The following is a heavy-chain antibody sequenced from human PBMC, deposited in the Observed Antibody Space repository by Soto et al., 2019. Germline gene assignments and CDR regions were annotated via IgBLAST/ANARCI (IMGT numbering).Heavy chain of an antibody. J-gene: IGHJ4*02. CDR3: AHVFWRGIYHYFDY. CDR2: IYWDDDK. D-gene: IGHD2-21*01. CDR1: GFSLSTYGMG. V-gene: IGHV2-5*02. Sequence: QITLKESGPTLVKPTQTLTLTCTFSGFSLSTYGMGMGWIRQPPGKAPEWLSVIYWDDDKRYSPSLKSRLTITTDTSKSQMVLTMTDVDSVDIATYYSAHVFWRGIYHYFDYCGQGTLVTVSS.